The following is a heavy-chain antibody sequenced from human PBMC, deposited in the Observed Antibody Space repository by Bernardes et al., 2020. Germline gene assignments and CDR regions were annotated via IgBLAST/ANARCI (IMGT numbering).Heavy chain of an antibody. CDR2: INHSGST. CDR1: GGSFSGYY. Sequence: SETLSLTCVVYGGSFSGYYWSWIRQPPGKGLEWIGEINHSGSTNYNPSLKSRVTISVDTSKNQFSLKLSSVTAADTAVYFCARGRPLRGCFDYWGQGTLVTVSS. V-gene: IGHV4-34*01. CDR3: ARGRPLRGCFDY. D-gene: IGHD2-15*01. J-gene: IGHJ4*02.